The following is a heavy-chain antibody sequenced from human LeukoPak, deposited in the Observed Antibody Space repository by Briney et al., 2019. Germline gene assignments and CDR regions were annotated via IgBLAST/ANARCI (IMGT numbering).Heavy chain of an antibody. D-gene: IGHD5-12*01. Sequence: GGSLRLSCAASGFTFSSYAMSWVRQAPGRGLEWVSAISGSGGSTYYADSVKGRFTISRDNSKNTLYLQMNSLRAEDTAVYYCAKEGGRYSGYDFPIDYWGQGTLVTVSS. CDR3: AKEGGRYSGYDFPIDY. J-gene: IGHJ4*02. CDR2: ISGSGGST. V-gene: IGHV3-23*01. CDR1: GFTFSSYA.